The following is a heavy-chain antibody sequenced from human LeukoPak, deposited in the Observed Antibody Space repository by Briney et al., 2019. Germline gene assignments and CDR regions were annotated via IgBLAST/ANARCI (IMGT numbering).Heavy chain of an antibody. V-gene: IGHV3-30*02. CDR3: AKNAGHTGAFDI. J-gene: IGHJ3*02. D-gene: IGHD1-1*01. CDR2: IRYDGSNK. Sequence: GGSLRLSCAASAFTFSRYGMHWVRQAPGKGLEWVAFIRYDGSNKYYADSVKGRFTISRDNSKNTLYLQMNSLRAEDTAVYYCAKNAGHTGAFDIWGQGTMVTVSS. CDR1: AFTFSRYG.